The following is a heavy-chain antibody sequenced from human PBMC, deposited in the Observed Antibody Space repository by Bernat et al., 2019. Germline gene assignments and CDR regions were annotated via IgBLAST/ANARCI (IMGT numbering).Heavy chain of an antibody. CDR2: INHSGST. J-gene: IGHJ3*02. V-gene: IGHV4-34*01. CDR1: GGSFSGYY. D-gene: IGHD3-22*01. CDR3: ARDFHYYDSSGYWRAFDI. Sequence: QVQLQQWGAGLLKPSETLSLTCAVYGGSFSGYYWSWIRQHPGKGLEWIGEINHSGSTNYNPSLKGRVTISVDTSKNQFSLELSSVTAADTAVYYCARDFHYYDSSGYWRAFDIWGQGTMVTVSS.